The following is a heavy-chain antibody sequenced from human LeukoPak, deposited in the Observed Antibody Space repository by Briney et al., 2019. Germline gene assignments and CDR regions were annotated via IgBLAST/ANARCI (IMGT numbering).Heavy chain of an antibody. V-gene: IGHV3-30*01. CDR3: ARDNGGYCSGGSCLGYWFDP. Sequence: GGSLRLSCAASGFIFSSYAMHWVRQAPGKGLEWVAVVSYDGSNKYYADSVKGRFTISRDNSKNTLYLQMNSLRAEDTAVYYCARDNGGYCSGGSCLGYWFDPWGQGTLVTVSS. J-gene: IGHJ5*02. D-gene: IGHD2-15*01. CDR1: GFIFSSYA. CDR2: VSYDGSNK.